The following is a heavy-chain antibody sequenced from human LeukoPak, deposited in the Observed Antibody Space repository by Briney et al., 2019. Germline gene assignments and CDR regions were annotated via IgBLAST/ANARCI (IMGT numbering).Heavy chain of an antibody. V-gene: IGHV3-21*01. CDR1: GFTFSSYG. Sequence: GGSLRLSCAASGFTFSSYGMNWVRQAPGKGLEWVSSISSSSSYIYYADSVKGRFTIPRDNAKNSLYLQMNSLRAEDTAVYYCARVKQQLVFDYWGQGTLVTVSS. D-gene: IGHD6-13*01. CDR2: ISSSSSYI. J-gene: IGHJ4*02. CDR3: ARVKQQLVFDY.